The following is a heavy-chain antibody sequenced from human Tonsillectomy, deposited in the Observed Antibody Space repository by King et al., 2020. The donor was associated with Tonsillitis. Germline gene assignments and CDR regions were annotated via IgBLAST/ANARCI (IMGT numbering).Heavy chain of an antibody. V-gene: IGHV3-74*01. CDR3: ATVGSSAYYVY. CDR2: INGDGTNT. Sequence: DVQLVESGGGLVQPGRSVRLSCEASGFTFSSYWMHWVRQAPGKELVWVSHINGDGTNTNYADSVKGRFTISRDNAKNTLYLRMNSLRAEDTAVYFCATVGSSAYYVYWGQGTLVTVSS. J-gene: IGHJ4*02. D-gene: IGHD3-22*01. CDR1: GFTFSSYW.